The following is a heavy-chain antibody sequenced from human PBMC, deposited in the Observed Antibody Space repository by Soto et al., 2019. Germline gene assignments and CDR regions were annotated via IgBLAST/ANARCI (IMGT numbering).Heavy chain of an antibody. D-gene: IGHD5-18*01. CDR3: ANIPFGGIQLWLEYGMDV. V-gene: IGHV3-23*01. CDR1: GFTFSSYA. Sequence: EVQLLESGGGLVQPGGSLRLSCAASGFTFSSYAMSWVRQAPGKGLEWVSAISGSGGSTYYADSVKGRFTISRDNSKNTLYLQMNSLRAEDTAVYYCANIPFGGIQLWLEYGMDVWGQGTTVTVSS. CDR2: ISGSGGST. J-gene: IGHJ6*02.